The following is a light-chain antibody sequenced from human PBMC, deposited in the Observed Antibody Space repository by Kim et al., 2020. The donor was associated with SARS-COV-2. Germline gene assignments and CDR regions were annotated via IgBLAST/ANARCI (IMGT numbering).Light chain of an antibody. Sequence: CPEEKATPSSGGRQSVSSTSAWYQNKPRPAPRLLIYGASPRATRIPARFSGGGCGTEFTLTTSTLHSDEFAVYYSQQNNIWPPWTFGEGAKM. J-gene: IGKJ4*01. CDR2: GAS. V-gene: IGKV3-15*01. CDR1: QSVSST. CDR3: QQNNIWPPWT.